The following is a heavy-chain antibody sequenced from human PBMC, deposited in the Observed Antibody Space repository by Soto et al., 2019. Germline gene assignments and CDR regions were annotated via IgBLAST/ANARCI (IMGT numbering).Heavy chain of an antibody. CDR1: GFTVSNNY. CDR3: ARGGGAYCGNDCIRAVDI. D-gene: IGHD2-21*02. J-gene: IGHJ3*02. V-gene: IGHV3-66*01. CDR2: TYSGGDT. Sequence: GGSLRLSCAVSGFTVSNNYMSWVRQAPEKGLEWISVTYSGGDTYYADSVKVRFTISRDNSKNTLYLQMNSLRVDDTAVYYCARGGGAYCGNDCIRAVDIWGQGTMVTVSS.